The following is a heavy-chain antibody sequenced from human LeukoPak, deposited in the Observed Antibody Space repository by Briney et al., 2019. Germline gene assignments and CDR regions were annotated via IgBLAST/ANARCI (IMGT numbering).Heavy chain of an antibody. J-gene: IGHJ4*02. V-gene: IGHV4-34*01. CDR2: INHSGST. D-gene: IGHD6-13*01. CDR3: ARGSPPYSSSWYSDY. CDR1: GGSFSGFY. Sequence: SETLCLTCAVYGGSFSGFYWSWIRKPPGKGLEWIGEINHSGSTNYNPSLKSRVTISVDTSKNQFSLKLSSVTAADTAVYYCARGSPPYSSSWYSDYWGQGTLDTVSS.